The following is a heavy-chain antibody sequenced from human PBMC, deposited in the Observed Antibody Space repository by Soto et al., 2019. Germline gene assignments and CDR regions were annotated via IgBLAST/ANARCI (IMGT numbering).Heavy chain of an antibody. CDR1: GGSISSGGYY. Sequence: TLSLTCTVSGGSISSGGYYWSWIRQHTGKGLEWIGYIYYSGSTYYNPSLKSRVTISVDTSKNQFTLKLSSVTAADTAVYYCARDKTEWLRPDAFDIWGQGTMVTVSS. V-gene: IGHV4-31*03. J-gene: IGHJ3*02. CDR3: ARDKTEWLRPDAFDI. CDR2: IYYSGST. D-gene: IGHD5-12*01.